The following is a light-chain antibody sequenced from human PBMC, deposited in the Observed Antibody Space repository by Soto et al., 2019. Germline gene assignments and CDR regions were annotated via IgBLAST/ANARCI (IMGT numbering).Light chain of an antibody. J-gene: IGLJ1*01. CDR3: CSYAGSYTWV. CDR1: SSDVGGYNF. V-gene: IGLV2-11*01. Sequence: QSALTQPRSVSGSPGQSVTISCTGTSSDVGGYNFVSWHQQHPGKAPKLMIYDVSKRPSGVPDRFSGSKSGNTASLTISGLQADDEADYYCCSYAGSYTWVFGTGTQLTVL. CDR2: DVS.